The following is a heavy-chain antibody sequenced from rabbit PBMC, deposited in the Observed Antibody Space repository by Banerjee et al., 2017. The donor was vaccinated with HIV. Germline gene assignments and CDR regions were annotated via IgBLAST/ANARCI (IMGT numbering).Heavy chain of an antibody. J-gene: IGHJ4*01. CDR1: GFDLTNDY. CDR3: VRDPGVEYYFNL. D-gene: IGHD4-1*01. CDR2: ISTGDGTT. Sequence: QLKETGGGLVQPGGSLTLSCKASGFDLTNDYMTWVRQAPGKGLEWIGCISTGDGTTLYASWVNGRFTISSHNAQNTLYLQLTSLTAADTATYFCVRDPGVEYYFNLWGPGTLVTVS. V-gene: IGHV1S7*01.